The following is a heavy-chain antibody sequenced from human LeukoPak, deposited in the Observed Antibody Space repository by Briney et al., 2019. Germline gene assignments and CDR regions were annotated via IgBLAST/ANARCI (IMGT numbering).Heavy chain of an antibody. CDR2: IYYSGST. CDR1: GFTFSSYG. Sequence: GSLRLSCAASGFTFSSYGMSWVRQAPGKGLEWIGSIYYSGSTYYNPSLKSRVTISVDTSKNQFSLKLSSVTAADTAVYYCARGHYGGSFDYWGQGTQVTVSS. J-gene: IGHJ4*02. D-gene: IGHD4-23*01. CDR3: ARGHYGGSFDY. V-gene: IGHV4-39*07.